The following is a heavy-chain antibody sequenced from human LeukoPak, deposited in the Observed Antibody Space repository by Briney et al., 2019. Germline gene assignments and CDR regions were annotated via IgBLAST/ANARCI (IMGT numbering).Heavy chain of an antibody. CDR1: GGSISSYY. Sequence: SETLSLTCTVSGGSISSYYWSWIRQPPGNGLEWIGYIYYSGSTNYNPSLKSRVTISVDTSKNQFSLKLSSVTAADTAVYYCARDSYGDYLGDYWGQGTLVTVSS. CDR3: ARDSYGDYLGDY. CDR2: IYYSGST. J-gene: IGHJ4*02. D-gene: IGHD4-17*01. V-gene: IGHV4-59*01.